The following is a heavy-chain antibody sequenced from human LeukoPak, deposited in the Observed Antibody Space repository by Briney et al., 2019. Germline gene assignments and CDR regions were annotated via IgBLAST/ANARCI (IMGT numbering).Heavy chain of an antibody. CDR3: ARAFES. J-gene: IGHJ4*02. Sequence: GGSLRLSCAASGFTFSNYWMTWVRQAPGKGLEWVANIKQDASERNYVDSVRGRFTISRDNAKNPVYLQMNSLRAEDTAVYYCARAFESWGQGILVTVSS. V-gene: IGHV3-7*01. CDR2: IKQDASER. CDR1: GFTFSNYW.